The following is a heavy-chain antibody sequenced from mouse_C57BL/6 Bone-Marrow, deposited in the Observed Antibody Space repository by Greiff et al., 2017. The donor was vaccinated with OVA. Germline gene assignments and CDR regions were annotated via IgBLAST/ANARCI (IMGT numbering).Heavy chain of an antibody. CDR2: IDPSDSET. CDR1: GYTFTSYW. Sequence: QVQLQQPGAELVRPGSSVKLSCKASGYTFTSYWMHWVKQRPIQGLEWIGNIDPSDSETHYNQKFKDKATLTVDKSSSTTYMQLSSLTSEDSAVYYWASTENYGSRDGGIDDWGQGTLVTVAA. V-gene: IGHV1-52*01. D-gene: IGHD1-1*01. J-gene: IGHJ3*01. CDR3: ASTENYGSRDGGIDD.